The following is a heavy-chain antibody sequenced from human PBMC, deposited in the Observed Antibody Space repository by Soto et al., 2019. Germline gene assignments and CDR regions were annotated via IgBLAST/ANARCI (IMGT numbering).Heavy chain of an antibody. CDR1: GGTFSSYA. V-gene: IGHV1-69*12. J-gene: IGHJ5*02. CDR2: IIPIFGTA. CDR3: ARGTAGCISTSCYLENWFDP. D-gene: IGHD2-2*01. Sequence: QVQLVQSGAEVKKPGSSVKVSCKASGGTFSSYAISRVRQAPGQGLEWMGGIIPIFGTANYAQKFQGRVTITADESTSTAYMELSSLRSEDTAVYYCARGTAGCISTSCYLENWFDPWGQGTLVTVSS.